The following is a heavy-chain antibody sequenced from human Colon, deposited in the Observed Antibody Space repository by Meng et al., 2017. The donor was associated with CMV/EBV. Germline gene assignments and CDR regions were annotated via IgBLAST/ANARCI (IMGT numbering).Heavy chain of an antibody. J-gene: IGHJ4*02. V-gene: IGHV4-39*07. CDR3: ARDRGYYDSSGYYDY. Sequence: SETLSLTCTVSGGSISTSDYYWNWIRQPPGKGLEWIGSIYYSGSTYYNPSLKSRVTISVDTSKNQFSLKLSSVTAADTAVYYCARDRGYYDSSGYYDYWGQGTLVTVSS. D-gene: IGHD3-22*01. CDR1: GGSISTSDYY. CDR2: IYYSGST.